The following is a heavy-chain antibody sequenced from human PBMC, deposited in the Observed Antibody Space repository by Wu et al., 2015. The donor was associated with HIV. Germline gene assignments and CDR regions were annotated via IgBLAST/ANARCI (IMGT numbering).Heavy chain of an antibody. J-gene: IGHJ2*01. D-gene: IGHD6-13*01. CDR3: AREPLAAAGDYWYFDL. CDR1: GYTFTRYV. V-gene: IGHV1-18*01. CDR2: INPYNGDT. Sequence: QVQLVQSGTEVKKPGASVKVSCKASGYTFTRYVMSWLRQAPGQGLEWMGWINPYNGDTNYAQKFQGRVTMTTATSTGTAYMELRSLRSDDTAVYYCAREPLAAAGDYWYFDLWGRGTLVTVSS.